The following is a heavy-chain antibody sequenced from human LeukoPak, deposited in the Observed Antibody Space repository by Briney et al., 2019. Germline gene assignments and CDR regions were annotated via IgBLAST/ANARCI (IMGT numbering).Heavy chain of an antibody. Sequence: RPSETLSLTCTVSGYSISSGYYWGWIRQPPGKGLEWIGSIYHSGSTYYNPSLKSRVTISVDTSKNQFSLKLSSVTAADTAVYYCARIQSVVIIWYWGQGTLVTVSS. J-gene: IGHJ4*02. CDR1: GYSISSGYY. D-gene: IGHD3-3*01. CDR2: IYHSGST. CDR3: ARIQSVVIIWY. V-gene: IGHV4-38-2*02.